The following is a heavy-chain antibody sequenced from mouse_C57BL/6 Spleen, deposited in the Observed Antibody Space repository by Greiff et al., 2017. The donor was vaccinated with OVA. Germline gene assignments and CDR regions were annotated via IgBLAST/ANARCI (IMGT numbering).Heavy chain of an antibody. CDR2: IHPNSGST. J-gene: IGHJ3*01. D-gene: IGHD2-4*01. CDR3: ARERDDYDEGSWFAY. Sequence: VKLQQPGAELVKPGASVKLSCKASGYTFTSYWMHWVKQRPGQGLEWIGMIHPNSGSTNYNEKFKSKATLTVDKSSSTAYMQLSSLTSEDSAVYYCARERDDYDEGSWFAYWGQGTLVTVSA. CDR1: GYTFTSYW. V-gene: IGHV1-64*01.